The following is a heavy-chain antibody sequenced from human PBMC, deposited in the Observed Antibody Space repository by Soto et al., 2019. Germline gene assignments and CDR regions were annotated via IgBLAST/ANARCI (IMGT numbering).Heavy chain of an antibody. V-gene: IGHV4-59*01. D-gene: IGHD3-16*01. J-gene: IGHJ4*02. CDR1: GGSISSSY. Sequence: QVQLQESGPGLVKPSETLSLTCTVSGGSISSSYWSWIRQPPGKGLEWIGYMYYTGSTNYNPSLTSRVTISVDTSQQQFSLKLGSVIAADTAIYYCAREGLVGPIDYWGQGTLVTVSS. CDR3: AREGLVGPIDY. CDR2: MYYTGST.